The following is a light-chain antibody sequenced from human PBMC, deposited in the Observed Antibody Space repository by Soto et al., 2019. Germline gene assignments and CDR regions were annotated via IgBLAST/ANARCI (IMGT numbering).Light chain of an antibody. J-gene: IGKJ5*01. CDR3: QQYNNWPPIT. V-gene: IGKV3-15*01. CDR2: GAS. CDR1: QGVSSN. Sequence: EIVMTQSPATLSVSPGERATLSCRASQGVSSNLAWYQQKPGQAPRLLIYGASTRATGIPARFSGSRSGTEFTLTISSLQSEDFAVYSCQQYNNWPPITFGQGTRREIK.